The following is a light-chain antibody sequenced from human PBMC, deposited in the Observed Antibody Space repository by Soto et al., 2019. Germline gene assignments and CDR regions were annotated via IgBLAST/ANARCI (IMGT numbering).Light chain of an antibody. CDR2: EAS. V-gene: IGKV1-5*03. CDR3: QQYTNYPWT. J-gene: IGKJ1*01. CDR1: QSIRYW. Sequence: DIQRTQSPSTLSASLGDRYTSTRVASQSIRYWLAWFQQKPGKAPRLLIYEASRLESGVTSRISGSGSGTEFPLTISSLQPDGFATYYCQQYTNYPWTVGPGTKVDIK.